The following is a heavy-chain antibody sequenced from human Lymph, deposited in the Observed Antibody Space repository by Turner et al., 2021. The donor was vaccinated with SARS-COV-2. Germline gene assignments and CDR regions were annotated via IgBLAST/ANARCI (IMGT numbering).Heavy chain of an antibody. V-gene: IGHV3-30*19. Sequence: VQRVSSAGAVVPPGGLLIPSCAASAFTFSSYGMHGVRQEPGKGREEVTVSTYDGRNKYYADSVKGRFTISRDNTKKTLYLKMNSLRAEDTAVYYCAKVRSICGVVIGGMDVWGQGTTVTVSS. D-gene: IGHD3-3*01. J-gene: IGHJ6*02. CDR1: AFTFSSYG. CDR2: STYDGRNK. CDR3: AKVRSICGVVIGGMDV.